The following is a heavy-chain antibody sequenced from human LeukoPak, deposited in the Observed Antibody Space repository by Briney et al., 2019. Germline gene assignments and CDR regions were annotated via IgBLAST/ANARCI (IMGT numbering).Heavy chain of an antibody. J-gene: IGHJ4*02. CDR2: INPSGGST. CDR1: GYTFTSYY. CDR3: AIHPYSSPSY. Sequence: ASVKVSCKASGYTFTSYYMHWVRQAPGQGLEWMGIINPSGGSTSYAQKFQGRVTITADESASTAYMELSSLRSEDTAVYYCAIHPYSSPSYWGQGTLVTVSS. D-gene: IGHD6-13*01. V-gene: IGHV1-46*01.